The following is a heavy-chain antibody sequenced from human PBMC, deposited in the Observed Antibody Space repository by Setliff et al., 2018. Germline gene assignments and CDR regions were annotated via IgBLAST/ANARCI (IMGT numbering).Heavy chain of an antibody. CDR3: ANAYNYGYAHYYYGMDV. CDR1: GFAFSGDD. Sequence: GGSLRLSCAGSGFAFSGDDMHWVRQAPGKGLEWVSYINNRGDTIYYADSVRGRFTISRDNAKNSVYLQMNSLRAEDTSIYYCANAYNYGYAHYYYGMDVWGQGTTVTVSS. J-gene: IGHJ6*02. CDR2: INNRGDTI. V-gene: IGHV3-48*03. D-gene: IGHD5-18*01.